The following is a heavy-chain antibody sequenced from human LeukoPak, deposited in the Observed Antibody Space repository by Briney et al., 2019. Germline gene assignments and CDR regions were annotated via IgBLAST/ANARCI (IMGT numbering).Heavy chain of an antibody. CDR1: GFTFSNYG. D-gene: IGHD4-11*01. Sequence: GGPLRLSCAASGFTFSNYGMHWVRQAPGKGLEWVTFILYDGSNKYYADSVKGRFTISRDNSKNTVYLQMSSLRAEDTAVYYCAKDMASRDDYSNLFDYWGQGTLVTVSS. J-gene: IGHJ4*02. CDR2: ILYDGSNK. CDR3: AKDMASRDDYSNLFDY. V-gene: IGHV3-30*02.